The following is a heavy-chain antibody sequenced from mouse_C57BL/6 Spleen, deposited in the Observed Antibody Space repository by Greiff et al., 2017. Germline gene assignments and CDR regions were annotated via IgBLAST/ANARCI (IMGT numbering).Heavy chain of an antibody. CDR2: ISYDGSN. CDR1: GYSITSGYY. J-gene: IGHJ4*01. V-gene: IGHV3-6*01. D-gene: IGHD3-3*01. CDR3: AREGVVRGAMDY. Sequence: EVKLMESGPGLVKPSQSLSLTCSVTGYSITSGYYWNWIRQFPGNKLEWMGYISYDGSNNYNPSLKNRISITRDTSKNQFFLKLNSVTTEDTATYYCAREGVVRGAMDYWGQGTSVTVSS.